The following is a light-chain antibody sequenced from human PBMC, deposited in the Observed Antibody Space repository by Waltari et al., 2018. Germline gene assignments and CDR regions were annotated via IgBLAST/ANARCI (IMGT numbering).Light chain of an antibody. J-gene: IGLJ3*02. V-gene: IGLV2-14*03. CDR1: STDVGGYNF. CDR2: DVS. CDR3: ISYTSSTTWV. Sequence: QSALTQPASVSGSPGQSIPLPCPGTSTDVGGYNFVSCYQQHPGKAPKLMIYDVSNRPSGVSNRFSGSKSGNTASLTISGLQAEDEADYYCISYTSSTTWVFGGGTSLTVL.